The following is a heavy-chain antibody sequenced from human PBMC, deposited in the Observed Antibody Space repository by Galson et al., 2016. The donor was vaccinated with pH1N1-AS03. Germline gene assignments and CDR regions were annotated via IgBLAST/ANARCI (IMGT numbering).Heavy chain of an antibody. D-gene: IGHD5/OR15-5a*01. V-gene: IGHV6-1*01. J-gene: IGHJ6*02. CDR1: GDSVSSNSVA. CDR3: ARGRSSAMDV. CDR2: TYYRSRWYN. Sequence: CAISGDSVSSNSVAWNWIRQSPSRGLEWLGRTYYRSRWYNDYAPSVKSRITINPDTSKNQFSLHLNSVTSEDTAVYYCARGRSSAMDVWGQGTTVTVSS.